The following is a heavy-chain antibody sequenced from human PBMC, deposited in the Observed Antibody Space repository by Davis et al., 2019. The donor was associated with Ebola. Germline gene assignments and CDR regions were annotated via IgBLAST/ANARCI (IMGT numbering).Heavy chain of an antibody. D-gene: IGHD3-22*01. CDR1: GFTFSSYG. CDR2: ISYDGSNK. V-gene: IGHV3-30*18. J-gene: IGHJ6*02. CDR3: AKVATVIPTYYYYGMDV. Sequence: GGSLRLSCAASGFTFSSYGMPWVRQAPGKGLEWVAVISYDGSNKYYADSVKGRFTISRDNSKNTLYLQMNSLRAEDTAVYYCAKVATVIPTYYYYGMDVWGQGTTVTVSS.